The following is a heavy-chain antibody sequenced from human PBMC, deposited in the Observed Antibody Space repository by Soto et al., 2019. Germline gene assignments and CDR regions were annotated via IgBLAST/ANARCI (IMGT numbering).Heavy chain of an antibody. D-gene: IGHD2-21*01. CDR1: GGSISSTNW. CDR3: ETLPLRIVVALLPRPA. V-gene: IGHV4-4*02. J-gene: IGHJ5*02. Sequence: QVHLRESGPGLVKTSGTLSLTCVVSGGSISSTNWWTWDRQPPGKGLEWIGEIYHSGSPTFSPSLRGRATISVDKSNNQFSLGRRSVTAADTAVYYCETLPLRIVVALLPRPAWCQGILGTISS. CDR2: IYHSGSP.